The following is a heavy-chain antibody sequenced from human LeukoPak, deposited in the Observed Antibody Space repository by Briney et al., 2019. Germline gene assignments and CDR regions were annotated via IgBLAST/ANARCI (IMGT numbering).Heavy chain of an antibody. CDR1: GFTVRNNY. CDR2: INQDGSEK. CDR3: AREWQGGIAAAGTRIEGDY. D-gene: IGHD6-13*01. Sequence: GGSLRLSCAASGFTVRNNYMSWVRQGPGKGLEWVANINQDGSEKYYVDSVKGRFTISRDNAENSLFLQMSSLRVEDTAVYYCAREWQGGIAAAGTRIEGDYWGQGTLVAVSS. V-gene: IGHV3-7*01. J-gene: IGHJ4*02.